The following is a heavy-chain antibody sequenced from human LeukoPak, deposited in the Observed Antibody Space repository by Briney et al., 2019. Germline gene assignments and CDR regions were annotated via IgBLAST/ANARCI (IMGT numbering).Heavy chain of an antibody. CDR1: RFNFSSYA. CDR3: ASEDYDSCGWYIREDFDY. J-gene: IGHJ4*02. D-gene: IGHD6-19*01. Sequence: GGSLRLSCAAPRFNFSSYAMHRVRQAPGKGLEWVAVISYDGSNKYYADSVKGRFTISRDNSKNTLYLQMNSLRAEDTAVYYFASEDYDSCGWYIREDFDYWGQGTLVTVSS. V-gene: IGHV3-30-3*01. CDR2: ISYDGSNK.